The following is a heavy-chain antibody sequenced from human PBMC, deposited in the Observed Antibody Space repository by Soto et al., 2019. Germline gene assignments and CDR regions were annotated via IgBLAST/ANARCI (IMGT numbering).Heavy chain of an antibody. Sequence: GAPVKVSCKASGGTFSSYAISWVRQAPGQGLEWMGGIIPIFGTANYAQKFQGRVTITADESTSTAYMELSSLRSEDTAVYYCARDPLGTIRPWDAFDIWGQGTMVTVSS. D-gene: IGHD2-2*02. CDR1: GGTFSSYA. CDR2: IIPIFGTA. J-gene: IGHJ3*02. CDR3: ARDPLGTIRPWDAFDI. V-gene: IGHV1-69*13.